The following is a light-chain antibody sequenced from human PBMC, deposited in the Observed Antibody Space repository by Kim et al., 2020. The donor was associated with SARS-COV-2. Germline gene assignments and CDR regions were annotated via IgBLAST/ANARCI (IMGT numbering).Light chain of an antibody. V-gene: IGLV2-14*03. CDR1: SSDVGGYNY. Sequence: QSALTKPASVSGSPGQSITISCTGTSSDVGGYNYVSWYQQHPGKAPKLMIYDVSNRPSGVSNRFSGSKSGNTASLTISGHQVEDDADYYCSSYTSSSNWVFGGGTQLTVL. CDR3: SSYTSSSNWV. J-gene: IGLJ3*02. CDR2: DVS.